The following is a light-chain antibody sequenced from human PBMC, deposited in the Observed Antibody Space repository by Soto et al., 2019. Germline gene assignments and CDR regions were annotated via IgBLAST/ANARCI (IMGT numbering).Light chain of an antibody. CDR2: EVN. CDR3: SSYINSITFVV. V-gene: IGLV2-14*01. Sequence: QSVLTQPASVSGSPGQSITLSCAGTNSDVGGYNYVSWYQQHPGKAPKLMISEVNNRPSGVSNRFSGSKSGNTASLTISGLQAEDEADYYCSSYINSITFVVFGGGTQLTVL. CDR1: NSDVGGYNY. J-gene: IGLJ2*01.